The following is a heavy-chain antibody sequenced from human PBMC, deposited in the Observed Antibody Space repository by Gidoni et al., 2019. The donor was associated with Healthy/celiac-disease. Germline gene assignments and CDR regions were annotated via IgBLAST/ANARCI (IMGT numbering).Heavy chain of an antibody. CDR2: INHSGST. CDR3: ARALGWLRYFDWLPDYYYGMDV. D-gene: IGHD3-9*01. V-gene: IGHV4-34*01. CDR1: GGSCSGYY. J-gene: IGHJ6*02. Sequence: QLQLQQGGARLLTPAAPLSPTCAVYGGSCSGYYWSWSRQPPGKGLEWVGEINHSGSTNYNPYLQSRVAISVDTSKNKFYLKLSSVTAADTAVYCCARALGWLRYFDWLPDYYYGMDVWGQGTTVTVSS.